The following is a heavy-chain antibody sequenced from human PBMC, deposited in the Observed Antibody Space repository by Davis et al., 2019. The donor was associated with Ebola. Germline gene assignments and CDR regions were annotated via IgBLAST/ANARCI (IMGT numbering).Heavy chain of an antibody. J-gene: IGHJ6*04. CDR2: IWYDGSNK. V-gene: IGHV3-33*01. CDR1: GFTFSSYG. Sequence: GESLKISCAASGFTFSSYGMHWVRQAPGKGLEWVAVIWYDGSNKYYADSVKGRFTISRDNSKNTLYLQMNSLRAEDTAVYYCARDRVGYCSSTSCNARDYYYGMDVWGKGTTVTVSS. D-gene: IGHD2-2*01. CDR3: ARDRVGYCSSTSCNARDYYYGMDV.